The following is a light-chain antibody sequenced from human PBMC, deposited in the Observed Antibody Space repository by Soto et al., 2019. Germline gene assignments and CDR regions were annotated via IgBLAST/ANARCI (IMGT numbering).Light chain of an antibody. CDR1: HNDIGTYDY. V-gene: IGLV2-14*03. CDR3: SSFTSDRIYV. Sequence: QSALTQPTSVYGSPGQSLTISCTGNHNDIGTYDYVSWYQQHPGRAPRLLIYGVTTRPSGISDRFSASKSGLTASLTISGLQPEDEADYYCSSFTSDRIYVLGTGTKVTV. CDR2: GVT. J-gene: IGLJ1*01.